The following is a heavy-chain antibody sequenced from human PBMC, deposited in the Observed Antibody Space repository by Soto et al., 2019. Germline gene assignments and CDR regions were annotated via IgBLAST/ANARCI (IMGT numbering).Heavy chain of an antibody. CDR3: ARRGAYCGGDCYFHYYYYMDV. Sequence: SETLSLTCTVSGSSISSYYWSWIRQPPRKGLEWIGYIYYSGSTNYNPSLMSRVTISVDTSENQFFLKLSSVTAADTAVYYCARRGAYCGGDCYFHYYYYMDVWGKGTTVTVS. J-gene: IGHJ6*03. V-gene: IGHV4-59*01. D-gene: IGHD2-21*01. CDR1: GSSISSYY. CDR2: IYYSGST.